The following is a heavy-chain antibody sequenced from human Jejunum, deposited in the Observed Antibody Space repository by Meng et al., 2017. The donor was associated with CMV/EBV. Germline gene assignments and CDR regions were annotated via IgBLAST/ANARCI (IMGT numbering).Heavy chain of an antibody. D-gene: IGHD2-2*01. V-gene: IGHV7-4-1*02. Sequence: QVQMVQSGCELKKPGASLKVSCKASGYTFTSYAMNWVRQAPGQGLEWMGWINTNTGNPTYAQGFTGRFVFSLDTSVSTAYLQISSLKAEDTAVYYCARETLGYCSSTSCYIGPPDYWGQGTLVTVSS. CDR2: INTNTGNP. CDR1: GYTFTSYA. J-gene: IGHJ4*02. CDR3: ARETLGYCSSTSCYIGPPDY.